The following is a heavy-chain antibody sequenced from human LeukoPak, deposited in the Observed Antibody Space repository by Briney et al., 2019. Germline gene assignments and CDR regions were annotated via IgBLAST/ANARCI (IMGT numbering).Heavy chain of an antibody. J-gene: IGHJ5*02. CDR3: ARRGGAVLRTPHRYWFDP. CDR2: INHSGST. CDR1: GGSFSGYY. Sequence: SETLSLTCAVYGGSFSGYYWSWIRQPPGKGLEWIGEINHSGSTNYNPSLKSRVTISVDTSKNQFSLKLSSVTAADTAVYYCARRGGAVLRTPHRYWFDPWGQGTLVTVSS. V-gene: IGHV4-34*01. D-gene: IGHD3-16*01.